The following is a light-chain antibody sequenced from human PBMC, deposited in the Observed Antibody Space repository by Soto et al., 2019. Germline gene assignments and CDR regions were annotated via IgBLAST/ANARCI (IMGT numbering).Light chain of an antibody. J-gene: IGKJ5*01. CDR3: QQSYNTPSIT. V-gene: IGKV1-39*01. CDR2: AAS. CDR1: QNISSY. Sequence: DIQMTQSPSSLSASVVDRVTITCLASQNISSYLNWYQQKPGKAPKLLIYAASSLQSGVPSRFSGSGSGTDFTLTISSLQPEDFATYYCQQSYNTPSITFGQGTRLEIK.